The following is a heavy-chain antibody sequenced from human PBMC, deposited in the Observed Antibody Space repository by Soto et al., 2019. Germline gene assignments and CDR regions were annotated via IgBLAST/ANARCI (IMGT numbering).Heavy chain of an antibody. J-gene: IGHJ6*02. D-gene: IGHD5-12*01. CDR2: INPSGGST. Sequence: ASVKVSCKASGYTFTSYYMHWVRQAPGQGLEWMGIINPSGGSTSHAQKFQGRVTMTRDTSTRTVYMELSSLRSEDTAVYYCARDRIVATMTGCYYYGMDVWGQGTTVTVSS. CDR1: GYTFTSYY. CDR3: ARDRIVATMTGCYYYGMDV. V-gene: IGHV1-46*01.